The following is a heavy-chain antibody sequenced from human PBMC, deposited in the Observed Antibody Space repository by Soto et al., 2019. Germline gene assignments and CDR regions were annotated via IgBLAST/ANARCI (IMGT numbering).Heavy chain of an antibody. Sequence: SETLSLTCTVSGGSISHYYWTWIRQPPGKGLEWLGYIYYNGNTKYNPSLKSRVTISVDSSKNQFSLNLSSVTAADTAVYYCARRDTVTPFDYWGQGTLVTVSS. V-gene: IGHV4-59*12. CDR1: GGSISHYY. CDR2: IYYNGNT. CDR3: ARRDTVTPFDY. D-gene: IGHD4-17*01. J-gene: IGHJ4*02.